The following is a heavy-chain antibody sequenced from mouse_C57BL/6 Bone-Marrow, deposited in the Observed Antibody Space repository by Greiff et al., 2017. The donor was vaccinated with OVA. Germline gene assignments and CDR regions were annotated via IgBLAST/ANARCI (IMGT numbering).Heavy chain of an antibody. V-gene: IGHV1-72*01. D-gene: IGHD2-5*01. CDR1: GYTFTSYW. J-gene: IGHJ2*01. CDR2: IDPNSGGT. Sequence: QVQLKQPGAELVKPGASVKLSCKASGYTFTSYWMHWVKQRPGRGLEWIGRIDPNSGGTKYNEKFKSKATLTVDKPSSTAYMQLSSLTSEDSAVYYCARGGYSNNTKGYYFDYWGQGTTLTVSS. CDR3: ARGGYSNNTKGYYFDY.